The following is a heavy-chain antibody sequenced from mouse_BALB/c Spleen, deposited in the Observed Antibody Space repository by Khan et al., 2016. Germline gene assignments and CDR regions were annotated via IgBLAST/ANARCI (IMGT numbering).Heavy chain of an antibody. J-gene: IGHJ2*01. Sequence: EVQLQESGPGLVKPSQSLSLTCTVTGYSITSDYAWNWIRQFPGNKLEWMGYISYSGSTSYNPSLKSRISITRDTSKNQFFRQLNSVTTEDTATYCCARGRSVDYCGQGTTLTVSS. V-gene: IGHV3-2*02. CDR2: ISYSGST. CDR3: ARGRSVDY. CDR1: GYSITSDYA.